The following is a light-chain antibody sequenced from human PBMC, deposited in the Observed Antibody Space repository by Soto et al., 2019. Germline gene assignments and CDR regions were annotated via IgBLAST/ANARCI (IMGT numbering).Light chain of an antibody. CDR1: NTDVGQDKS. V-gene: IGLV2-14*01. Sequence: QSALTQPASVSGSRGKSITISCVGRNTDVGQDKSVSWYQQGPGKAPKLLIFEVTNRPSGVSSRFSGSRSGNTASLTISGLQTDDEGDYFCVSYTDTDTLVFGTGTKLTVL. J-gene: IGLJ1*01. CDR3: VSYTDTDTLV. CDR2: EVT.